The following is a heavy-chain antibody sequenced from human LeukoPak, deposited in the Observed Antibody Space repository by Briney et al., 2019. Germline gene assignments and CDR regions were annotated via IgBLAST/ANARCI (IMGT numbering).Heavy chain of an antibody. J-gene: IGHJ4*02. CDR1: GFTVSSNY. Sequence: GGSLRLSCAASGFTVSSNYMSWVRQAPGKGLEWVSVIYSGGSTYYADSVKGRFTISRDNSKNTLYLQMNSLRAEDTAVYYCARSWPYSSSLAYWGQGTLVTVSS. CDR3: ARSWPYSSSLAY. CDR2: IYSGGST. V-gene: IGHV3-53*01. D-gene: IGHD6-13*01.